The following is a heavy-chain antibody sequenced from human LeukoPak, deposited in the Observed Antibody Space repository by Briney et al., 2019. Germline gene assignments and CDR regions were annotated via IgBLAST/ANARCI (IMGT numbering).Heavy chain of an antibody. D-gene: IGHD6-13*01. Sequence: PSETLSLTCAVSGGSISSGGYSWSWIRQPPGKGLEWIGYFYHSGSTYYNPSLKSRVTISVDRSKHQFSLKLSSVTAADTAVYYCARDCIAAAGTRWFDPWGQGTLVTVSS. CDR2: FYHSGST. V-gene: IGHV4-30-2*01. CDR1: GGSISSGGYS. CDR3: ARDCIAAAGTRWFDP. J-gene: IGHJ5*02.